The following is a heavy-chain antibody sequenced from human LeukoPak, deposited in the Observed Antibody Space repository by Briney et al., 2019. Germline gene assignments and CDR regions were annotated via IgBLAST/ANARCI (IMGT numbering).Heavy chain of an antibody. J-gene: IGHJ6*03. CDR2: ISWNSGSI. D-gene: IGHD2-2*01. V-gene: IGHV3-9*03. CDR1: GFTFDDYA. CDR3: AKEGIVVVPAAIPEGYYYYYYMDV. Sequence: GGSLRLSCAASGFTFDDYAMHWVRQAPGKGLEWVSGISWNSGSIGYADSVKGRFTISRDNAKNSLYLQMNSLRAEDMALYYCAKEGIVVVPAAIPEGYYYYYYMDVWGKGTTVTVFS.